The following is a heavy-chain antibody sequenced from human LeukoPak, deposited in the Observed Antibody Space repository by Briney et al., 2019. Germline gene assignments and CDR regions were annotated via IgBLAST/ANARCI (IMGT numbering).Heavy chain of an antibody. CDR2: IYYSGST. CDR1: GGSISSSSYY. J-gene: IGHJ5*02. Sequence: PSETLSLTCTVSGGSISSSSYYWGWIRQPPGKGLEWIGSIYYSGSTYYYPSLKSRVTISVDTSKNQFSLKLSSVTAADTAVYYCASTLTRSHWFDPWGQGTLVTVSS. D-gene: IGHD4-23*01. CDR3: ASTLTRSHWFDP. V-gene: IGHV4-39*01.